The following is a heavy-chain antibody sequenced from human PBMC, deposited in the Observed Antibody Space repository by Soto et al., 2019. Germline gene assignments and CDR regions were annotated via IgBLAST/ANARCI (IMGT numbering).Heavy chain of an antibody. CDR3: ARASWNDVYDYYYGMDV. D-gene: IGHD1-1*01. V-gene: IGHV3-33*01. Sequence: QVQLVESGGGVVQPGRSLRLSCAASGFTFSSYGMHWVRQAPGKGLEWVAVIWHDGSNKYYADSVKGRFTISRDNSKNTLYLQMNSLRAEDTAVYYCARASWNDVYDYYYGMDVWGQGTTVTVSS. J-gene: IGHJ6*02. CDR1: GFTFSSYG. CDR2: IWHDGSNK.